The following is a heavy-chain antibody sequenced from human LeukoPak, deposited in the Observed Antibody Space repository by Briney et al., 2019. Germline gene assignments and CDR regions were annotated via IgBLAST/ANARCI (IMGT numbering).Heavy chain of an antibody. V-gene: IGHV3-7*01. CDR3: ARGGTYSSSSGDY. J-gene: IGHJ4*02. CDR1: GFTFSRYW. Sequence: GGSLRLSCAASGFTFSRYWMSWVRQAPGKGLEWVANIKEDGSEKYYVDSVKGRFAISRDNAKNSLYLQMNSLRAEDTAVYYCARGGTYSSSSGDYWGQGTLVTVSS. D-gene: IGHD6-13*01. CDR2: IKEDGSEK.